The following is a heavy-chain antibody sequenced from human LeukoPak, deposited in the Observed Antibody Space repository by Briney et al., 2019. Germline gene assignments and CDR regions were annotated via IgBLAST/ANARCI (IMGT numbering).Heavy chain of an antibody. CDR1: GYTFTGYY. CDR2: INPNSGDT. J-gene: IGHJ6*03. Sequence: ASVKVSCKASGYTFTGYYIEWVRQAPGQGLEWMGWINPNSGDTNYAQKFQGRVTMTRDTSITTVYMELSRLTSDDTAMYYCARDDYYYHMDVWGKGTTVTVSS. CDR3: ARDDYYYHMDV. V-gene: IGHV1-2*02.